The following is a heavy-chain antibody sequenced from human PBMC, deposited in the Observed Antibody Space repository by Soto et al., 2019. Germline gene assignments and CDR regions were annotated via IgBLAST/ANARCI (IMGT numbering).Heavy chain of an antibody. V-gene: IGHV4-59*08. CDR2: IYYSGST. CDR3: ARHSSSLMVDYFDY. D-gene: IGHD6-13*01. CDR1: GGSISSYY. J-gene: IGHJ4*02. Sequence: SETLSLTCTVSGGSISSYYWSWIRQPPGKGLEWIGYIYYSGSTNYNPSLKSRVTISVDTSKNQFSPKLSSVTAADTAVYYCARHSSSLMVDYFDYWGQGTLVTVSS.